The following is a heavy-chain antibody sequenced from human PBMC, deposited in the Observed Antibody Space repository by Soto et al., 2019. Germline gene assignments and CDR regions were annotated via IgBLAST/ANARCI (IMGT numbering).Heavy chain of an antibody. J-gene: IGHJ4*02. CDR3: VGEVYSHADS. Sequence: PSETLSLTCSVAGGSVSTSPSYWNWIRQPPGKGLEWIGYVFYSGSTNYNPSLESRVTISLDISKNEFSLKLRSVTAADTAVYYCVGEVYSHADSWGQGTLVTVSS. V-gene: IGHV4-61*01. CDR2: VFYSGST. D-gene: IGHD5-18*01. CDR1: GGSVSTSPSY.